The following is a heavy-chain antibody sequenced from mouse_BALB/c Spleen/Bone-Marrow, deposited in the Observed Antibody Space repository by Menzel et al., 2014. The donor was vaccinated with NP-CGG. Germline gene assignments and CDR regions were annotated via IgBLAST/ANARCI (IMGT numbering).Heavy chain of an antibody. CDR3: AAYYRYLAWFAY. Sequence: EVKLVESGAELVKPGASVKLSCTASGFNIKDTYMHWVKQRPEQGLEWIGRIDPANGNTKYDPKFQGKATITAGTSSNTAYLQLSSLTPEDTAVYYCAAYYRYLAWFAYRGQGTLATVSA. J-gene: IGHJ3*01. D-gene: IGHD2-14*01. CDR1: GFNIKDTY. V-gene: IGHV14-3*02. CDR2: IDPANGNT.